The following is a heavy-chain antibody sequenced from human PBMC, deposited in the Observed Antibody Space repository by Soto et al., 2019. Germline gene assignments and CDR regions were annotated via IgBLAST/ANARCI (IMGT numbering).Heavy chain of an antibody. CDR1: GYSFTSYW. CDR2: IYPGDSDT. J-gene: IGHJ5*02. CDR3: VITAVDATLDLFEP. D-gene: IGHD2-15*01. Sequence: GESLKISCKGSGYSFTSYWIGCVRQMPGKGLEWMGIIYPGDSDTRYSPSFQGQVTISADKSISTAYLQWSSLKASDTAMYYCVITAVDATLDLFEPWGQGTLVTVSS. V-gene: IGHV5-51*01.